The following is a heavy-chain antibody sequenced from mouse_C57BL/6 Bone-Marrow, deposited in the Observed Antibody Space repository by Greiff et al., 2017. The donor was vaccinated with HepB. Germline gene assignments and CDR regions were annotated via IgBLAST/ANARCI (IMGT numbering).Heavy chain of an antibody. Sequence: EVHLVESGGGLVQPGESLKLSCESNEYEFPSHDMSWVRKTPEKRLELVAAIHSDGGSTYYPDTMERRFIISRDNTKKTLYLQMSSLRSEDTALYYCARLYGYDVGYYAMDYWGQGTSVTVSS. CDR3: ARLYGYDVGYYAMDY. CDR2: IHSDGGST. V-gene: IGHV5-2*01. J-gene: IGHJ4*01. CDR1: EYEFPSHD. D-gene: IGHD2-2*01.